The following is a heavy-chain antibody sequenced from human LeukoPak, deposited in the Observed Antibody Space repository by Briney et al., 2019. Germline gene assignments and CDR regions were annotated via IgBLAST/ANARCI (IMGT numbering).Heavy chain of an antibody. J-gene: IGHJ4*02. CDR2: ISGRGGST. Sequence: PGGSLRLSCAASGFTFSAYAMSWVRQAPGKGLEWVSGISGRGGSTYYTDSVKGRFTISRDNSKNTLYLQMNGLRAEDTAIYYCATYRRGYHDTNESYYFDYWGQGTLVTVSS. CDR3: ATYRRGYHDTNESYYFDY. CDR1: GFTFSAYA. V-gene: IGHV3-23*01. D-gene: IGHD2-8*01.